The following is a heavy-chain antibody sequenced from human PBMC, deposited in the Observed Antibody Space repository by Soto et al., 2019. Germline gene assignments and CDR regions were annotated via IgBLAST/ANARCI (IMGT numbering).Heavy chain of an antibody. CDR3: ARGRYGDY. V-gene: IGHV1-18*03. J-gene: IGHJ4*02. CDR1: GYTFTSYG. Sequence: QVNLVQSGAEVKKPGASVKVSCKCSGYTFTSYGITWVRQAPGQGLEWMGWISAHNGNTDYAQKVQGRVTVTRDTSTITAYMEMRSRRSDDMDVYYCARGRYGDYWGQGARVNVSS. D-gene: IGHD1-1*01. CDR2: ISAHNGNT.